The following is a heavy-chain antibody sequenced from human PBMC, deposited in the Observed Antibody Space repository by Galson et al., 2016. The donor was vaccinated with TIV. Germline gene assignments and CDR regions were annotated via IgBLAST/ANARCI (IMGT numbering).Heavy chain of an antibody. Sequence: SLRLPVQPLNLFLAVFGMHWVRQAPGKGLEWAAVISYSGSSKYYLDSVKGRFTISRDNSKNTLYLQMNSLRPEDTAVYYCVKERLKFWSISLHSFDSWGQGTLVSVSA. V-gene: IGHV3-30*18. CDR2: ISYSGSSK. D-gene: IGHD3-3*01. CDR3: VKERLKFWSISLHSFDS. J-gene: IGHJ4*02. CDR1: NLFLAVFG.